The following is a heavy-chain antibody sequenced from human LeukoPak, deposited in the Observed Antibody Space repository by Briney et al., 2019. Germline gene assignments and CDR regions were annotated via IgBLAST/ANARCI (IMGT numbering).Heavy chain of an antibody. J-gene: IGHJ5*02. CDR3: ARGKMKFTLRIAAAGTCWFDP. Sequence: SETLSLTCAVYGGSFSGYYWSWIRQPPGKGLEWIGEINHGGSTNYNPSLKSRVTISVDTSKNQFSLKLSSVTAADTAVYYCARGKMKFTLRIAAAGTCWFDPWGQGTLVTVSS. V-gene: IGHV4-34*01. D-gene: IGHD6-13*01. CDR1: GGSFSGYY. CDR2: INHGGST.